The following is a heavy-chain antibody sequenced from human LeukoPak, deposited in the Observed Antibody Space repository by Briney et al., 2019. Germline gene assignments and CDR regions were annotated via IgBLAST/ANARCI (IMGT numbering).Heavy chain of an antibody. CDR2: ISGSGGGT. D-gene: IGHD3-22*01. V-gene: IGHV3-23*01. CDR3: AKRGVVIRVILVGFHKEAYYFDS. J-gene: IGHJ4*02. Sequence: GGSLRLSCAVSGISLSNYGMSWVRQAPGKGLEWVAGISGSGGGTNYADSVKGRFTISRDNPKNTLYLQMNRLRAKDTAVYFCAKRGVVIRVILVGFHKEAYYFDSWGQGALVTVSS. CDR1: GISLSNYG.